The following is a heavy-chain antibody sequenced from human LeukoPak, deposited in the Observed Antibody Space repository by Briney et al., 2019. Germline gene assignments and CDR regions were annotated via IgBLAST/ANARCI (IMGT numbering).Heavy chain of an antibody. D-gene: IGHD6-13*01. Sequence: GGSLRLSCAASGFTFSSYAMHWVRQAPGKGLEYVSAISSNGGSTYYANSVKGRFTISRDNSKNTLYLQMGSLRAEDMAVYYCAREVKSRYSSSWVNWFDPWGQGTLVTVSS. CDR3: AREVKSRYSSSWVNWFDP. V-gene: IGHV3-64*01. CDR2: ISSNGGST. CDR1: GFTFSSYA. J-gene: IGHJ5*02.